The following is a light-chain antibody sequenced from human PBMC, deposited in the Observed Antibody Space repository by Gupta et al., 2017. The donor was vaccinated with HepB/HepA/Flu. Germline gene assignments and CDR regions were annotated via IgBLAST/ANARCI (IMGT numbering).Light chain of an antibody. V-gene: IGLV3-19*01. CDR3: NSRDSSGNHVV. CDR2: GKN. Sequence: SSALTPDPAVSVALGQRVRITCPGASLRSYYSSWYQQNPGQAPVLVIYGKNNRPSGIPDRVSASSTGNTTALTITGAQAEDEADYYYNSRDSSGNHVVFGGGTKLTVL. J-gene: IGLJ2*01. CDR1: SLRSYY.